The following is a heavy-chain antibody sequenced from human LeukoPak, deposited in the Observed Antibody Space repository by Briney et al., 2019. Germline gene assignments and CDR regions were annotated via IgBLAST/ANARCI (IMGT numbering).Heavy chain of an antibody. D-gene: IGHD3-22*01. V-gene: IGHV4-30-4*08. CDR3: ARDCYYDSSGYRNDAFDI. CDR1: GGSISSGDYY. CDR2: IYYSGST. J-gene: IGHJ3*02. Sequence: SETLSLTCTLSGGSISSGDYYWSWIRQPPGKGLEWIGYIYYSGSTYYNPSLKSRVTISVDTSKNQFSLKLSSVTAADTAVYYCARDCYYDSSGYRNDAFDIWGQGTMVTVSS.